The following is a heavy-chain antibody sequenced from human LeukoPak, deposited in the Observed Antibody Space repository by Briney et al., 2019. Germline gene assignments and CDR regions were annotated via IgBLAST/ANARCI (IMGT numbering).Heavy chain of an antibody. Sequence: PGGSLRLSCAASGFTFSSYAMHWVRQGPGKGLEWVAVLPYDGSNKYYADSVKGRFTISRDNSKNTLYLQMNSLRAEDTAVYYCARDLGTVAQGGVDYWGQGALVTVSS. J-gene: IGHJ4*02. CDR2: LPYDGSNK. V-gene: IGHV3-30-3*01. CDR3: ARDLGTVAQGGVDY. D-gene: IGHD6-19*01. CDR1: GFTFSSYA.